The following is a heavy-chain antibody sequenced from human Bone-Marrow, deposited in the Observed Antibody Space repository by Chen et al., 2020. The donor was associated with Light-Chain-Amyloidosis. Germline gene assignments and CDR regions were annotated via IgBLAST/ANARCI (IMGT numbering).Heavy chain of an antibody. CDR1: GFPFSSYA. CDR3: ANTGGAVNPYFYYYYMDV. D-gene: IGHD3-10*01. V-gene: IGHV3-23*01. Sequence: EVQLLESGGGLVQPGGSLRLSCAASGFPFSSYAMTWVRQAPGKGREWVSTSSGSGGSTYYADSVKGRFTISRDNSKNTLYLQMNSLRAEDTAVYYCANTGGAVNPYFYYYYMDVWGRGTTVTVSS. CDR2: SSGSGGST. J-gene: IGHJ6*03.